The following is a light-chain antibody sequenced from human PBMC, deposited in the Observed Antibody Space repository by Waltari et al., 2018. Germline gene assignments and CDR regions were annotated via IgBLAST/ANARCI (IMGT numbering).Light chain of an antibody. J-gene: IGLJ3*02. CDR1: TGAVTSGYF. CDR3: LLYHKDAQLWV. Sequence: QTVVTQEPSLTVSPGGTVTLTCASSTGAVTSGYFPIWFQQKPGQAPRPLIYSTSNKHSRTPDRFSGALLGDKAALTLSGVQPEDEAEYYCLLYHKDAQLWVFGGGTKLTVL. V-gene: IGLV7-43*01. CDR2: STS.